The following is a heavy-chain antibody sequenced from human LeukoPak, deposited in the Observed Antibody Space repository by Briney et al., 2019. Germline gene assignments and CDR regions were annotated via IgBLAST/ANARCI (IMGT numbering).Heavy chain of an antibody. D-gene: IGHD4-17*01. Sequence: GRSLRLSCAASGFTFSSYAMHWVRQAPGKGLEWVAVISYDGSNKYYADSVKGRFTISRDNSKNTLYLQMNSLRAEDTAVYYCAREGDYVPAFDIWGQGTMVTVSS. CDR1: GFTFSSYA. CDR3: AREGDYVPAFDI. V-gene: IGHV3-30*04. J-gene: IGHJ3*02. CDR2: ISYDGSNK.